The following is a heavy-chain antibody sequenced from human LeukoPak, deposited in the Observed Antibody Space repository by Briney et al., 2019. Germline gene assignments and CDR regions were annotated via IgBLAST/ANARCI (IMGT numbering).Heavy chain of an antibody. CDR1: GFTFSSYS. D-gene: IGHD1-26*01. V-gene: IGHV3-23*01. CDR3: TKRVKYGGTWDHFAD. J-gene: IGHJ4*02. Sequence: GGSLRPSCAASGFTFSSYSMNWVRQAPGKGLEWVSTVNADGGNTYYADSVKGRFTISRDNSKSTLILQMNSLRVEDTALYYCTKRVKYGGTWDHFADWGQGTLVTVSS. CDR2: VNADGGNT.